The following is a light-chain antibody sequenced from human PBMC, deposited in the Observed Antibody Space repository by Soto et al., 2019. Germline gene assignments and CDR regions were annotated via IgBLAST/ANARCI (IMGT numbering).Light chain of an antibody. CDR1: QSVSSY. CDR2: DAS. CDR3: QQRSNWPSIT. J-gene: IGKJ5*01. V-gene: IGKV3-11*01. Sequence: EIVLTQSPATLSLSPGERATLSCRASQSVSSYLAWYQQKPGQATRLLIYDASNRATGIPARFSGSGSGTDFTLTNSSLEPEDFAVYYCQQRSNWPSITFGQGTRLEIK.